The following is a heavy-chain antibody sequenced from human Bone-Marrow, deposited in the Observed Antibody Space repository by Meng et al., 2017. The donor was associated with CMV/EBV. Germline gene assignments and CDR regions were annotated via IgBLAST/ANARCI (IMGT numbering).Heavy chain of an antibody. J-gene: IGHJ6*02. CDR1: EYTFSGYY. CDR3: ARDRGSSYYSVYGMDV. D-gene: IGHD2-15*01. V-gene: IGHV1-2*02. Sequence: ASVKVSCKAAEYTFSGYYMHWVRQAPGQGLEWMGWINPNSGSTNYAQKFQDRVTMTRDTSIGTAYMELNRLRSDDTAVYYCARDRGSSYYSVYGMDVCGQGTTVTFSS. CDR2: INPNSGST.